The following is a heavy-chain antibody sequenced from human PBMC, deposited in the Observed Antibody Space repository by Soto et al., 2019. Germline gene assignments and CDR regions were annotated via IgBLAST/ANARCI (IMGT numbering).Heavy chain of an antibody. CDR2: IGEGGVSR. V-gene: IGHV3-23*01. J-gene: IGHJ6*02. Sequence: EVRLLESGGGLVQPGGSLRLSCVASGFDFSTYAMSWVRQAPGKGLEWVSVIGEGGVSRVYADAVKGRFTISRDNSKNTLSLQMTSLRVDDTAMYYCARDSVTRVSSDIPGMDVWGQGTTVSVSS. CDR3: ARDSVTRVSSDIPGMDV. D-gene: IGHD3-10*01. CDR1: GFDFSTYA.